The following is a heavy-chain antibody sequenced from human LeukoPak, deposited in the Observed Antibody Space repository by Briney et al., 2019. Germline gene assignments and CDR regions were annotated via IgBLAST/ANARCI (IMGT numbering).Heavy chain of an antibody. D-gene: IGHD6-19*01. Sequence: SETLSLTCGVSGGSFTRSYWTWIRQSPGKGLEWIGEVNHRGRTNYNPSLASRVTISIDTSKNQFSLKLSSVTAADTAVYYCARHGWHAWYFDLWGRGTLVTVSS. V-gene: IGHV4-34*01. J-gene: IGHJ2*01. CDR2: VNHRGRT. CDR3: ARHGWHAWYFDL. CDR1: GGSFTRSY.